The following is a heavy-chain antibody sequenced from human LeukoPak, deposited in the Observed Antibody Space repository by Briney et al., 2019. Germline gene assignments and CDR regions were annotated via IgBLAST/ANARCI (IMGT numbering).Heavy chain of an antibody. Sequence: GGSLRLSCAASGFTFSSYAMHWVRQAPGKGLEWVAVISYDGSNKYYADSVKGRFTISRDNSKNTLYLQMNSLRAEDTAVYYCASGSGYYGSSGPPVDYWGQGTLVTVSS. CDR3: ASGSGYYGSSGPPVDY. D-gene: IGHD3-22*01. V-gene: IGHV3-30-3*01. J-gene: IGHJ4*02. CDR2: ISYDGSNK. CDR1: GFTFSSYA.